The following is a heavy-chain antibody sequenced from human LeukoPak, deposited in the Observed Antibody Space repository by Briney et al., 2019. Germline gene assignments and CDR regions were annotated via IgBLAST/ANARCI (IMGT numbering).Heavy chain of an antibody. CDR2: INHNGNVN. CDR1: GFSFINHW. CDR3: ARGGGLDV. D-gene: IGHD3-16*01. J-gene: IGHJ6*02. Sequence: PGGSLRLSCASPGFSFINHWMTWVRQAPGKGLEWVASINHNGNVNYYVDSVKGRFTISRDNAKNSLYLQMSNLRAEDTAVYFCARGGGLDVWGQGATVTVSS. V-gene: IGHV3-7*03.